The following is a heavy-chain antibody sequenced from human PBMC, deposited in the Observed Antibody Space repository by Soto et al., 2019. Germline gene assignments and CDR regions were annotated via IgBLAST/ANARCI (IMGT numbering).Heavy chain of an antibody. CDR2: ISSSSSYI. CDR1: GFTFSSYS. CDR3: ARVLDPLNVALDY. J-gene: IGHJ4*02. Sequence: GGSLRLSCAASGFTFSSYSRNWVRQAPGKGLEWVSSISSSSSYIYYADSVKGRFTISRDNAKNSLYLQMNSLRAEDTAVYYCARVLDPLNVALDYWGQGTLVTV. D-gene: IGHD1-1*01. V-gene: IGHV3-21*01.